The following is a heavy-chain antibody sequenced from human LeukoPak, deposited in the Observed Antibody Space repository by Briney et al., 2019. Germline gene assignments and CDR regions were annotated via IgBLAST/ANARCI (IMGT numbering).Heavy chain of an antibody. Sequence: GGSLRLSCAASGFTFSDYYMSWIRQAPGKGLEWVSYISSSSSYTNYADSVKGRFTISRDNAKNSLYLQMNSLRAEDTAVYYCASARRGYSSGWYYFDYWGQGTLVTVPS. D-gene: IGHD6-19*01. J-gene: IGHJ4*02. CDR2: ISSSSSYT. CDR1: GFTFSDYY. CDR3: ASARRGYSSGWYYFDY. V-gene: IGHV3-11*06.